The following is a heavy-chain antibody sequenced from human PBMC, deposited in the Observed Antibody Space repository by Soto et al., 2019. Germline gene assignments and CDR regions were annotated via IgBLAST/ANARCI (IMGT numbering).Heavy chain of an antibody. Sequence: EVQLVESGGGLVQPGGSLRLSCAASGFTFSSYDMHWVRQATGKGLEWVSAIDIAGNTYYPVSVRGRFTISRENAKNSLYLQINTLRAGDTAMYYCAREGERGSGDSVDALDVWGQGTLVTVSS. CDR3: AREGERGSGDSVDALDV. D-gene: IGHD3-10*01. J-gene: IGHJ3*01. CDR1: GFTFSSYD. V-gene: IGHV3-13*01. CDR2: IDIAGNT.